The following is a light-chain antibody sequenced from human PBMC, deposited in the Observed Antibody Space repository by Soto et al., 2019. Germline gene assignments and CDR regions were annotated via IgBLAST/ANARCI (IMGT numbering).Light chain of an antibody. CDR2: DVS. CDR3: CSYAGSYF. Sequence: QPVLGLPASLSGSPGQSITISCTGTSSDIGAYDYVSWYQQHPGKAPKLMIYDVSKRPSGVPDRFSGSKSGNTASLTISGLQAEDEADYYCCSYAGSYFFGTGTKVTVL. CDR1: SSDIGAYDY. J-gene: IGLJ1*01. V-gene: IGLV2-11*01.